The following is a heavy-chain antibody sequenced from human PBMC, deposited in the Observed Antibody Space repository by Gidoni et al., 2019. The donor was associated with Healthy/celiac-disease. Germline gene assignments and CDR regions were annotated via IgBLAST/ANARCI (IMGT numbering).Heavy chain of an antibody. D-gene: IGHD3-22*01. CDR1: GFTFSSYW. Sequence: EVQLVESGGGLVQPGGSLRLSCAASGFTFSSYWMSWVRQAPGTGLEWVANIKQDGSEKYYVDAVKGRFTISRDNAKNSLYLQMNSVRAEDTAVYYCARASPPPYYYDSSGCFDYWGQGTLVTVSS. CDR3: ARASPPPYYYDSSGCFDY. V-gene: IGHV3-7*03. CDR2: IKQDGSEK. J-gene: IGHJ4*02.